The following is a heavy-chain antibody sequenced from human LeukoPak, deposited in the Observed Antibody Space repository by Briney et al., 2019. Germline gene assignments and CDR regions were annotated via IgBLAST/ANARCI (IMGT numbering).Heavy chain of an antibody. D-gene: IGHD1-1*01. CDR1: GYSISSGYY. Sequence: RPSETLSLTCTVSGYSISSGYYWGWIRQPPGKGLEWIGSIYHSGSTYYNPSLKSRVTISVDTSKNQFSLKLSSVTAADTAVYYCAGSNWNDLDYWGQGTLVTVSS. V-gene: IGHV4-38-2*02. J-gene: IGHJ4*02. CDR2: IYHSGST. CDR3: AGSNWNDLDY.